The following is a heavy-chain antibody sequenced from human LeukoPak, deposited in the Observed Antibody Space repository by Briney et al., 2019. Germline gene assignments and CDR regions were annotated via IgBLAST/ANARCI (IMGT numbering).Heavy chain of an antibody. V-gene: IGHV1-69*13. Sequence: GASVKVSCKASGGTFSGYAISWVRQAPGQGLEWMGGVIPVFGTANYAQKFQGRVTITADESTSTAYMELSSLRSEDTAVYYCARAESRGYSYGYGNWGQGTLVTVSS. J-gene: IGHJ4*02. CDR3: ARAESRGYSYGYGN. CDR2: VIPVFGTA. CDR1: GGTFSGYA. D-gene: IGHD5-18*01.